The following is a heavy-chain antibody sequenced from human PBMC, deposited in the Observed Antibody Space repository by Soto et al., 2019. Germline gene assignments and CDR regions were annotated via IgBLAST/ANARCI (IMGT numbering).Heavy chain of an antibody. CDR2: ISGSGGST. J-gene: IGHJ4*02. Sequence: EVQLLESGGGLVRPGGSLRLSCAASGFTFSSYAMSWVRQAPGKGLEWVSAISGSGGSTYYADSVKGRFTISRDNSKNTLYLQMNSLRAEDTAVYYCAKASRPGPYCGGDCYPYYFDYWGQGTLVTVSS. CDR3: AKASRPGPYCGGDCYPYYFDY. V-gene: IGHV3-23*01. D-gene: IGHD2-21*02. CDR1: GFTFSSYA.